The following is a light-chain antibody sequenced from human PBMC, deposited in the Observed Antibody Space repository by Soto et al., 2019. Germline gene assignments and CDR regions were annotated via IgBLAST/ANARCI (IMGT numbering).Light chain of an antibody. Sequence: IVLTQSPGTLSMTPGERVTLSCRASQSVRDSYLAWYQQKPGQAPSLLIYDTSARATGVPDRFIGSGSGTDFALTITRVEPEDFAMYFCQQYGSSPGTFGQGTKVDIK. CDR3: QQYGSSPGT. V-gene: IGKV3-20*01. J-gene: IGKJ1*01. CDR2: DTS. CDR1: QSVRDSY.